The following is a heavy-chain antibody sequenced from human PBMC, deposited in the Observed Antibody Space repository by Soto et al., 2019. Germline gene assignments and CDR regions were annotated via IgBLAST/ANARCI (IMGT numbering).Heavy chain of an antibody. CDR3: VRDGSKTLRECFDT. J-gene: IGHJ5*02. V-gene: IGHV4-4*07. D-gene: IGHD4-17*01. CDR1: GGSMSKFY. CDR2: VYATGTS. Sequence: SETLSLTCSVSGGSMSKFYWSWIRKTAGKGLEWMGRVYATGTSDYNPSLRSRIAMSVDISKKTFSLRLRSVTAADTGVYYCVRDGSKTLRECFDTRGQ.